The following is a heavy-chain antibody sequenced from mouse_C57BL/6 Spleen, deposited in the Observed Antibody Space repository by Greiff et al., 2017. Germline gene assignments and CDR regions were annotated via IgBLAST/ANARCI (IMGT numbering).Heavy chain of an antibody. V-gene: IGHV5-4*01. CDR1: GFTFSSYA. J-gene: IGHJ3*01. CDR3: ARDVKYDCAWFAY. Sequence: EVKLVESGGGLVKPGGSLKLSCAASGFTFSSYAMSWVRQTPEKRLEWVAPISDGGSYTYYPDNVKGRFTISRDNAKNNLYLQMSHLKSEDTAMYYCARDVKYDCAWFAYWGQGTLVTVSA. CDR2: ISDGGSYT. D-gene: IGHD2-4*01.